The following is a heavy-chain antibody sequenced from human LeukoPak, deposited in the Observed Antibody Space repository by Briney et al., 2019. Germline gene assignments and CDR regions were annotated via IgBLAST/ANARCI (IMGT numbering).Heavy chain of an antibody. Sequence: PGGSLRLSCAASGFTFSSYSMNWVRQAPGKGLEWVSSISSSSSYIYYADSVKGRFTISRDNAKNSLYLQMNSLRAEDTAVYYCAREGIAAARGGYWGQGTLVTVSS. V-gene: IGHV3-21*01. J-gene: IGHJ4*02. CDR1: GFTFSSYS. CDR3: AREGIAAARGGY. D-gene: IGHD6-13*01. CDR2: ISSSSSYI.